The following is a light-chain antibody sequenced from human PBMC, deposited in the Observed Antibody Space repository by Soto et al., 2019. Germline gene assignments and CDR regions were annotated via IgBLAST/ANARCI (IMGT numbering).Light chain of an antibody. CDR2: NDN. CDR3: QSYDNGLNGPV. Sequence: QAVVTQPPSVSGAPGQRVSISCTGSSSNIGAGYDAHWYQQLPGKVPRLLIYNDNNRPSGVPDRFSGSKSGTSASLAITGIQPEDEANYYCQSYDNGLNGPVFGPGTKLTVL. V-gene: IGLV1-40*01. CDR1: SSNIGAGYD. J-gene: IGLJ1*01.